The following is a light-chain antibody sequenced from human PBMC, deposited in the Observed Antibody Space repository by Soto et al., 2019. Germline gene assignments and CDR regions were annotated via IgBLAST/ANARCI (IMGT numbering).Light chain of an antibody. J-gene: IGKJ1*01. CDR3: HQYNGWPRT. Sequence: EIVMTQSPATLSVSAGERVTLSCRSSQSISRSLAWYQQKPGQAPSPLFYGASTMASGVPARFSGSGSGTEFTLTISSLQSEDFAVYYCHQYNGWPRTFGQGTKVEI. CDR1: QSISRS. CDR2: GAS. V-gene: IGKV3-15*01.